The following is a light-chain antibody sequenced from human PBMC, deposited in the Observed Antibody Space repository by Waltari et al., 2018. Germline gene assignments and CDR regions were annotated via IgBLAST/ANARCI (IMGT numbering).Light chain of an antibody. J-gene: IGLJ1*01. CDR3: SSYTSSSTPYV. CDR1: SSDAGGYNY. Sequence: QSALTQPASVSGSPGQSITISCTGTSSDAGGYNYVSWYQQHPGKAPELMIYEVSNRPSGVSNRFSGSKSGNTASLTISGLQAEDEADYYCSSYTSSSTPYVFGTGTKVTVL. V-gene: IGLV2-14*01. CDR2: EVS.